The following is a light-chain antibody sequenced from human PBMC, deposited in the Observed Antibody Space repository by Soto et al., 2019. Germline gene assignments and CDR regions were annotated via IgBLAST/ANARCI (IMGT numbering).Light chain of an antibody. CDR2: DVS. CDR3: RSYTSSSTLVV. J-gene: IGLJ2*01. Sequence: QSALTQPASVSGSPGQSITISCTGTSSDVGGYNYVSWYQQYPGKDPKLMIYDVSNRPSGVSNRFSGSKSGNTASLTISGLQAEDEADSYCRSYTSSSTLVVFGGGTKLTVL. CDR1: SSDVGGYNY. V-gene: IGLV2-14*01.